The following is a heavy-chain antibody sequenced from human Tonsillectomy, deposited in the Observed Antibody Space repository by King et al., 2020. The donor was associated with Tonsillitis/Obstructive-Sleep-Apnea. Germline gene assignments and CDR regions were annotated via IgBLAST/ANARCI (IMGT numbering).Heavy chain of an antibody. V-gene: IGHV3-11*05. J-gene: IGHJ6*03. Sequence: VQLVESGGGLVKPGGSLRLSCAASGLTFSDSFMNWIRQAPGKGLEWVSYISTNRRYTKYADSLKGRFSISRENAKNSLYLQMNSLRAEDTAVYYCAREISSYYYMDVWGKGTTVTVSS. CDR1: GLTFSDSF. D-gene: IGHD2/OR15-2a*01. CDR3: AREISSYYYMDV. CDR2: ISTNRRYT.